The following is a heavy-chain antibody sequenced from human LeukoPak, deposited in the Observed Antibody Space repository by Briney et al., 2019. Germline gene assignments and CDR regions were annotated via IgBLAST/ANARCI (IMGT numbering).Heavy chain of an antibody. CDR1: GFTFSNYW. CDR2: INQDGSER. J-gene: IGHJ4*02. CDR3: ARRGGSSSRRSPIDY. Sequence: GGSLRLSCAVSGFTFSNYWMSWVRQAPAKGLEWVAYINQDGSERYYVDSMEGRFTISRDNAEKSLFLQMNNLRAEDTAVYYCARRGGSSSRRSPIDYWGQGTLVTVSS. D-gene: IGHD6-6*01. V-gene: IGHV3-7*01.